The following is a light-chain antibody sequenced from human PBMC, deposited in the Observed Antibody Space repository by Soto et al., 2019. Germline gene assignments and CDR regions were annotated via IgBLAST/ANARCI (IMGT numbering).Light chain of an antibody. Sequence: ETVLTQSPGTLSLSPGERATLYCRASQSVYNNYLAWYQHRPSQSPRVLIYAASSRAPGIPDRFSGSASGTDFTLIISKLEPEDVAVYYCHQYGNSPWAFGQGTKVELK. CDR1: QSVYNNY. CDR2: AAS. J-gene: IGKJ1*01. V-gene: IGKV3-20*01. CDR3: HQYGNSPWA.